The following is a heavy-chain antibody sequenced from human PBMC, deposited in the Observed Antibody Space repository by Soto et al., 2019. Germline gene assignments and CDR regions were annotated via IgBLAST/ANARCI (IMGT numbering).Heavy chain of an antibody. CDR3: ASSIAAAALPYYYYGMDV. D-gene: IGHD6-13*01. V-gene: IGHV1-69*13. CDR2: IIPIFGTA. Sequence: SVKVSCKASGGAFSSYAISWVRQAPGQGLEWMGGIIPIFGTANYAQKFQGRVTITADESTSTAYMELSSLRSEDTAVYYCASSIAAAALPYYYYGMDVWGQGTTVTVSS. J-gene: IGHJ6*02. CDR1: GGAFSSYA.